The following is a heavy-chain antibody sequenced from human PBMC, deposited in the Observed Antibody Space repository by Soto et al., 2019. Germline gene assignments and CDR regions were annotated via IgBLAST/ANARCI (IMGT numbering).Heavy chain of an antibody. CDR1: GGSISSNY. V-gene: IGHV4-59*01. J-gene: IGHJ6*02. Sequence: SETLSLTCTVSGGSISSNYWGWIRQPPGKGLEWIGYIYYSGSTNYNPSLKSRVTISVDTSKNQFSLKLSSVTAADRAVYYCARDRGIVATIRSPGEYYYYGMDVWGQGTTVTVSS. D-gene: IGHD5-12*01. CDR2: IYYSGST. CDR3: ARDRGIVATIRSPGEYYYYGMDV.